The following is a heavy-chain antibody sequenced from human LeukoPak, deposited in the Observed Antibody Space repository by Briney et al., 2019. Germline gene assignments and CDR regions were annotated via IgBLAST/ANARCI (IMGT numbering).Heavy chain of an antibody. D-gene: IGHD3-10*01. CDR1: GFTFSSYS. CDR3: ARATRITMVRGVITSYYFDY. J-gene: IGHJ4*02. V-gene: IGHV3-21*01. CDR2: ISSSSSYI. Sequence: GGSLRLSCAASGFTFSSYSMNWVRQAPGKGLEWVSSISSSSSYIYYADSVKGRFTMSRDNAKNSLYLQMNSLRAEDTAVYYCARATRITMVRGVITSYYFDYWGQGTLVTVSS.